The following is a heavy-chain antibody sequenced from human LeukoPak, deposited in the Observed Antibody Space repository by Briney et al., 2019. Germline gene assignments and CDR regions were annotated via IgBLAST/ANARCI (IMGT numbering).Heavy chain of an antibody. J-gene: IGHJ4*02. CDR3: ARYGGGNYRLFFDY. V-gene: IGHV3-53*01. CDR1: GLTVSSNY. Sequence: GGSLRLSCAASGLTVSSNYMSWVRQAPGKGLERVSVIYSGGSTYYADSVKGRFTISRDNSKNTLYLQMNSLRAEDTAVYYCARYGGGNYRLFFDYWGQGTLVTVSS. D-gene: IGHD4-23*01. CDR2: IYSGGST.